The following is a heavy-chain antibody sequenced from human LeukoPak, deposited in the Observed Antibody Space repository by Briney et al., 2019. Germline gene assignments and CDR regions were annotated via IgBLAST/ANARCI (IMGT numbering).Heavy chain of an antibody. D-gene: IGHD5-24*01. CDR1: GFTFSSYW. Sequence: GGSLRLSCATSGFTFSSYWMSWVRQAPGKGLEWVANIKGDGSQTDYLDSVKGRFTISRDNTKNSVYLQVNSLRAEDTAVYYCARGLEMATNKPSPFGYWGQGTLVTVSS. CDR2: IKGDGSQT. J-gene: IGHJ4*02. CDR3: ARGLEMATNKPSPFGY. V-gene: IGHV3-7*04.